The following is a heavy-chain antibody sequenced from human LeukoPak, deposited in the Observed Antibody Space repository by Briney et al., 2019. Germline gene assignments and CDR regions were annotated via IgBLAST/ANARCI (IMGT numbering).Heavy chain of an antibody. V-gene: IGHV4-31*03. Sequence: SSQTLSLTCTVSGGSISSGGYYWSWIRQHPGKGLEWIGYIYYSGSTYYNPSLKSRVTISVDTSKNQFSLKLSSVTAADTAVYYCATLGFSSGYYYYFDHWGQGTLVTVSS. CDR2: IYYSGST. CDR3: ATLGFSSGYYYYFDH. D-gene: IGHD3-22*01. J-gene: IGHJ4*02. CDR1: GGSISSGGYY.